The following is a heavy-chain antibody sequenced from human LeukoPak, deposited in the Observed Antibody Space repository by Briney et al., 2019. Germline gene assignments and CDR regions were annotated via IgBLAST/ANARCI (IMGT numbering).Heavy chain of an antibody. Sequence: PGGSLRLSCAASGVTFSNAWMSWVRQAPGKGLEWVGRIKSKTDGGTTDYAAPVKGRFTISRDDSKNTLYLQMNSLKTEDAAVYYCARGGSGCFDYWGQGSLVTVSS. D-gene: IGHD6-19*01. CDR3: ARGGSGCFDY. CDR1: GVTFSNAW. V-gene: IGHV3-15*01. CDR2: IKSKTDGGTT. J-gene: IGHJ4*02.